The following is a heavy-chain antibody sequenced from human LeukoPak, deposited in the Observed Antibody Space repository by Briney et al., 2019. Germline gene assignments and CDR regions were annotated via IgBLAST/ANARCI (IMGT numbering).Heavy chain of an antibody. CDR1: GGSISSYY. V-gene: IGHV4-59*12. CDR2: IYYSGRT. Sequence: SETLSLTCSVSGGSISSYYWSWIRQPPGKGLEWIGYIYYSGRTSYNPSLKSRVTISVDTFKNQFSLKLSSVTAADTAVYYCARRVAVAGFVYWGQGTLVTVSS. J-gene: IGHJ4*02. D-gene: IGHD6-19*01. CDR3: ARRVAVAGFVY.